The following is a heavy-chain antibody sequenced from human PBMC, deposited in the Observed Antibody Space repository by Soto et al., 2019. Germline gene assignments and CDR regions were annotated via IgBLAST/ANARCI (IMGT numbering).Heavy chain of an antibody. CDR2: LSYDGSNY. D-gene: IGHD6-13*01. CDR3: AASSAGPSFDH. J-gene: IGHJ4*02. V-gene: IGHV3-30*04. CDR1: GLTLSHYA. Sequence: GGSLRLSCAASGLTLSHYAMHWVRQTPGEGLEWLAVLSYDGSNYFYADSVKGRFTISRDISKNTLSLEMNSLRVEDTAVYFCAASSAGPSFDHWGQGTLVTVS.